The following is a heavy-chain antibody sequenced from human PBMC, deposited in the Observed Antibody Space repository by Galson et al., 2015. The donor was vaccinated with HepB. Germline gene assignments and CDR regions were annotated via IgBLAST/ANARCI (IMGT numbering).Heavy chain of an antibody. D-gene: IGHD3-3*01. V-gene: IGHV1-69*10. J-gene: IGHJ4*02. CDR1: GDSFSIYA. Sequence: SVKVSCKASGDSFSIYAMSWVRQAPGQGLEWMGGISPILGTTNYAQKFQGRVTLIADRSTSTAYMELSSLTSEDTAVYFCARAVPESFDFWSGYSHFDSWGQGTVVTVSS. CDR3: ARAVPESFDFWSGYSHFDS. CDR2: ISPILGTT.